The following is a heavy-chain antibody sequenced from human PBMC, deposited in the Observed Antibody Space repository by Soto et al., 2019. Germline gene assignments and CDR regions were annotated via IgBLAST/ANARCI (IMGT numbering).Heavy chain of an antibody. D-gene: IGHD5-12*01. V-gene: IGHV6-1*01. Sequence: SPTLSLTCAISGDSVSSNSAAWNWIRQSPSRGLEWLGRTYYRSKWYNDYAVSVKSRITINPDTSKNQFSLQLNSVTPEDTAVYYCARCESYDIVASPYGWFDPWGQGTLVTVSS. CDR1: GDSVSSNSAA. CDR2: TYYRSKWYN. J-gene: IGHJ5*02. CDR3: ARCESYDIVASPYGWFDP.